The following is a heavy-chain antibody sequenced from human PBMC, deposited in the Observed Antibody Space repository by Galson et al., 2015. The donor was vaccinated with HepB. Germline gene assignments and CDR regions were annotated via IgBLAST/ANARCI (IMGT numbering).Heavy chain of an antibody. CDR3: ARSSYSNYIDF. V-gene: IGHV3-11*06. CDR1: GFAFSDYY. J-gene: IGHJ4*02. Sequence: SLRLSCAASGFAFSDYYMSWIRQAPGKGLEWVSYISTSHVRTGSSSTSYADSVKGRSTMSRDNAKSSLYLQMNSLRAEDTAVYYCARSSYSNYIDFWGQGTLVTVSS. D-gene: IGHD4-11*01. CDR2: ISTSHVRTGSSST.